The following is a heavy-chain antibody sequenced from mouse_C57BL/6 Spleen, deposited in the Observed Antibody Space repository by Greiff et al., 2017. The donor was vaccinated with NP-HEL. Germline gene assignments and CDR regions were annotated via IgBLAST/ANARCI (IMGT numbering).Heavy chain of an antibody. CDR1: GYTFTSYW. Sequence: QVQLQQPGAELVKPGASVKLSCKASGYTFTSYWMQWVKQRPGQGLEWIGEIDPSDSYTNYNQKFKGKATLTVDTSSSTAYMQLSSLTSEDSAVYYCARSPVSFDYWGQGTTLTVSS. D-gene: IGHD2-12*01. J-gene: IGHJ2*01. V-gene: IGHV1-50*01. CDR3: ARSPVSFDY. CDR2: IDPSDSYT.